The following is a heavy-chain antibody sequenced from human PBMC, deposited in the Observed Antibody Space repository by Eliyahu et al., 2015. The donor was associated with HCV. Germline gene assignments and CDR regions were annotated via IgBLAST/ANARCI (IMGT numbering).Heavy chain of an antibody. Sequence: QVQLVESGGGVVQPGRSLRLSXAAXGFPFNXYGMHWVRQAPGPGLEWVALISYEGSTKYYSDSVKGRFTISRDNSKNTLFLQMNGLRAEDTAIYYCAKDYGRKGGEVAGLVDWGQGTLVTVSS. J-gene: IGHJ4*02. CDR2: ISYEGSTK. V-gene: IGHV3-30*18. CDR1: GFPFNXYG. D-gene: IGHD6-19*01. CDR3: AKDYGRKGGEVAGLVD.